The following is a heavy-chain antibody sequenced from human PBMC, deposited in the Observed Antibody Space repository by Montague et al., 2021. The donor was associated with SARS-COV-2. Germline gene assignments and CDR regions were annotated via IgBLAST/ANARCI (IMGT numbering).Heavy chain of an antibody. D-gene: IGHD3-3*01. CDR1: GFTSGDYA. CDR3: AKDSYYDFWSGYSPGETWFDP. Sequence: SLRLSCAASGFTSGDYAMHWVRQAPGKGLEWVSGISWNSGSIGYADSVKGRFTISRDNAKNSLYLQMNSLRAEDTALYYCAKDSYYDFWSGYSPGETWFDPWGQGTLVTVSS. V-gene: IGHV3-9*02. J-gene: IGHJ5*02. CDR2: ISWNSGSI.